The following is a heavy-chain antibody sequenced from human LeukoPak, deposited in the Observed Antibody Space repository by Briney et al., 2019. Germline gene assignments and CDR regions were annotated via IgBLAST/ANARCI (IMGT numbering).Heavy chain of an antibody. CDR2: IKHSGST. D-gene: IGHD4-17*01. CDR1: GGSFNDYY. Sequence: PSETLSLTCAVYGGSFNDYYWSWIRQPPGKGLEWIGEIKHSGSTNYNPSLKSRVTILVDTSKNQFSLRLTSVTAADTAVYYCATTVTTSSFYYYGLDVWGQGTTVTVSS. CDR3: ATTVTTSSFYYYGLDV. J-gene: IGHJ6*02. V-gene: IGHV4-34*01.